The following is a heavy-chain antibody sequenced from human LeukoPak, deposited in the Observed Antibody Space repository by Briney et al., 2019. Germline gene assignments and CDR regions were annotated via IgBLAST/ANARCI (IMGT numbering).Heavy chain of an antibody. Sequence: KPSGTLSLTRAVSGGSISSSNWWSWVRQPPGKGLEWIGEIYHSGSTNYNPSLKSRVTISVDKSKNQFSLKLSSVTAADTAVYYCASYGSGSYRGAFDIWGQGTMVTVSS. D-gene: IGHD3-10*01. CDR2: IYHSGST. V-gene: IGHV4-4*02. CDR3: ASYGSGSYRGAFDI. CDR1: GGSISSSNW. J-gene: IGHJ3*02.